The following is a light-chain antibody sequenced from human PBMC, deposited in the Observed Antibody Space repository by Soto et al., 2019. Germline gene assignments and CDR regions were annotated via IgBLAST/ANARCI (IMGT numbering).Light chain of an antibody. J-gene: IGLJ1*01. CDR3: TSYTSTSTPYV. V-gene: IGLV2-14*01. CDR2: DVY. Sequence: QSVLTQPASVSGSPGQSITISCAGTSSDVGRYTYVSWYQQHPGKAPELIIYDVYNRPSGVSTRFSGSKSGNTASLTISGLQAEDEADYYCTSYTSTSTPYVFGGGTKVTVL. CDR1: SSDVGRYTY.